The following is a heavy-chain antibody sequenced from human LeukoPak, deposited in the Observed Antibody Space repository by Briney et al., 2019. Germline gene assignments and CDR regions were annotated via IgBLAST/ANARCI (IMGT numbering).Heavy chain of an antibody. J-gene: IGHJ4*02. CDR3: ARDLPSIAAAGLGY. D-gene: IGHD6-13*01. CDR1: GFTFSSYW. V-gene: IGHV3-74*01. CDR2: INSDGSST. Sequence: GGSLRLSCAVSGFTFSSYWMHWDRQAPGKGLVWVSRINSDGSSTSYADSVKGRFTISRDNAKNTLYLQMNSLRAEDTAVYYCARDLPSIAAAGLGYWGQGTLVAVSS.